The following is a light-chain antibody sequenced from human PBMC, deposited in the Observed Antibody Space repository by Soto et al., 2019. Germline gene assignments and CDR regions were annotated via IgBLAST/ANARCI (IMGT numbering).Light chain of an antibody. J-gene: IGLJ1*01. CDR3: SSYTNSIPYV. CDR1: SSDVGAYNY. Sequence: QSALTQPPSASGSPGQSVTISCTGTSSDVGAYNYVSWYQQHPGKAPKLMIYEVSNRPSGVSNRFSGSKSGNTASLTISGLQAEDEADYYCSSYTNSIPYVLGTGTKLTVL. V-gene: IGLV2-14*01. CDR2: EVS.